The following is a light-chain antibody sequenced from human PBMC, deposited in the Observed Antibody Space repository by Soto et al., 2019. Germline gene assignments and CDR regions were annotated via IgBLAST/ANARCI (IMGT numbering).Light chain of an antibody. CDR3: QQYNKWPIT. Sequence: HSLATLSVSKRESATLSCRASQSVSSDLAWYQQKPGQAPRLLIYYTSTRATGFPARFSGGGSGTEFTLTISSLQSEDSAFYYCQQYNKWPITFGQGRLLEV. J-gene: IGKJ5*01. CDR1: QSVSSD. V-gene: IGKV3-15*01. CDR2: YTS.